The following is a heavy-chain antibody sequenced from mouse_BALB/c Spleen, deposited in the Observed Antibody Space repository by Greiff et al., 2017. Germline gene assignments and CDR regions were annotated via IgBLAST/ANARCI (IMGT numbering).Heavy chain of an antibody. Sequence: EVQLVESGGGLVKLGGSLKLSCAASGFTFSSYYMSWVRQTPEKRLELVAAINSNGGSTYYPDTVKGRFTISRDNAKNTLYLQMSSLKSEDTALYYCARQDGYYFDYWGQGTTLTVSS. D-gene: IGHD2-3*01. J-gene: IGHJ2*01. CDR3: ARQDGYYFDY. CDR1: GFTFSSYY. CDR2: INSNGGST. V-gene: IGHV5-6-2*01.